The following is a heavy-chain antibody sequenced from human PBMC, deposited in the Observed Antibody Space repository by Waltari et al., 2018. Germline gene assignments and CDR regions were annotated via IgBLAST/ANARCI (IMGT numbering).Heavy chain of an antibody. J-gene: IGHJ2*01. D-gene: IGHD2-15*01. V-gene: IGHV4-39*07. CDR2: IFHSGTT. CDR1: GGSISSGSYY. CDR3: ARGIGSLGDFDL. Sequence: QVQLQESGPGLVKPSQTLSLTCTVSGGSISSGSYYWSWIRQPPGKGLEWTGSIFHSGTTFYNPSLGSRVTMSLDTSKNQFSLKLSSVAAADTAVYYCARGIGSLGDFDLWGRGTLVTVSS.